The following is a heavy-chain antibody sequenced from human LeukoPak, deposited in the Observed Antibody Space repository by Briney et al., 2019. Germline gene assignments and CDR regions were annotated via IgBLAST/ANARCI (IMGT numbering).Heavy chain of an antibody. J-gene: IGHJ5*02. CDR1: GYTFTGYY. CDR3: ARGYCSGGSCYYRVNWFDP. CDR2: MNPNSGNT. V-gene: IGHV1-8*02. Sequence: GASVKVSCKASGYTFTGYYMHWVRQAPGQGLEWRGWMNPNSGNTGYAQKFQGRVTMTRNTSISTAYMELSSLRSEDTAVYYCARGYCSGGSCYYRVNWFDPWGQGTLVTVSS. D-gene: IGHD2-15*01.